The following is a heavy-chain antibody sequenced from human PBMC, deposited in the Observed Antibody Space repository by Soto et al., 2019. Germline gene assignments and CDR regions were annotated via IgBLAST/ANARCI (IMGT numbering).Heavy chain of an antibody. CDR3: ARLIGDSWLDS. J-gene: IGHJ5*01. CDR2: TYYRSNWYT. D-gene: IGHD2-8*01. Sequence: QVQLQQSGPGLVKPSQTLSLTCAISGDSVSTNSATWDWIRQSPSRGLEWLGRTYYRSNWYTDYAVSVKGRTTISPDTSNNPLSLQLKSVTPDDTAVYYCARLIGDSWLDSWGQGTLVTVSS. V-gene: IGHV6-1*01. CDR1: GDSVSTNSAT.